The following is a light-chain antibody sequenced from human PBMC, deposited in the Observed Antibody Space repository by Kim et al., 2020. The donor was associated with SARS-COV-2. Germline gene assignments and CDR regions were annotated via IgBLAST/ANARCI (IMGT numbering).Light chain of an antibody. CDR2: NVF. CDR3: HQHAHAPLT. V-gene: IGKV3D-20*01. CDR1: RDVTNNY. J-gene: IGKJ4*01. Sequence: EIVLTQSPATLSLSPGERATLSCGASRDVTNNYLSWFQQKPGLAPRLVIYNVFNRATGIPDRFSGSGSGTDFTLTISRLEPEDFAVYYCHQHAHAPLTFGGGTKVDIK.